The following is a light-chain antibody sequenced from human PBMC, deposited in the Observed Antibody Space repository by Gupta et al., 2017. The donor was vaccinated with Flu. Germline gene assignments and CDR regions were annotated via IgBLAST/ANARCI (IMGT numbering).Light chain of an antibody. Sequence: SSELTQDPAVSVALGQTARITCHGDSLRIYYASWYQQKPGQAPVLVIYAKNNRPSGIPDRFSGSYSGSTASLTITGAQAEDEADDYCNSRDSSGNHLKVVFGGGTKLTVL. CDR1: SLRIYY. V-gene: IGLV3-19*01. CDR3: NSRDSSGNHLKVV. J-gene: IGLJ2*01. CDR2: AKN.